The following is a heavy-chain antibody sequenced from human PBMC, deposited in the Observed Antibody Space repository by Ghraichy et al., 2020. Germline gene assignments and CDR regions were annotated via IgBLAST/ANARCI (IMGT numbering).Heavy chain of an antibody. V-gene: IGHV3-23*01. CDR2: ISGSGGST. D-gene: IGHD6-6*01. CDR3: AKNSVGSSAYYGMDV. CDR1: GFTFSSYA. Sequence: GGFLRLSCAASGFTFSSYAMSGVRQAPGKGLEWVSAISGSGGSTYYADSVKGLFTISRDNFKNTLYLQMNSLRAEDTAVYYCAKNSVGSSAYYGMDVWGQGTTVTVS. J-gene: IGHJ6*02.